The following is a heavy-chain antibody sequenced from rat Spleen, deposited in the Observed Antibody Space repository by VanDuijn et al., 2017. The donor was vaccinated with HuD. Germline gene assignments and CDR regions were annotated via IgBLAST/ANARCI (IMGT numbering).Heavy chain of an antibody. CDR1: GFTFSDYY. V-gene: IGHV5-29*01. CDR2: INYDGSNT. J-gene: IGHJ2*01. CDR3: ARRGYNYYFDY. Sequence: EVQLVESDGGLVQPGRSLKLSCAASGFTFSDYYMAWVRQAPTKGLEWVATINYDGSNTYYRDSVKGRFTISRDNAKSTLYLQMDSLRSEDTATYYCARRGYNYYFDYWGQGVMVTVSS. D-gene: IGHD1-11*01.